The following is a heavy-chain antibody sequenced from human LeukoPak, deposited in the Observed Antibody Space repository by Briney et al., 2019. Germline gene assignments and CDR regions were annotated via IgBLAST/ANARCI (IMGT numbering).Heavy chain of an antibody. Sequence: KTGGSLRLSCAASGFTFSSYAMSWVRQAPGKGLEWVSAISGSGGSTYYADSVKGRFTISRDNSKNTLYLQMNGLRAEDTAVYYCAKDRISARVVPAAIDYWGQGTLVTVSS. D-gene: IGHD2-2*01. V-gene: IGHV3-23*01. CDR2: ISGSGGST. CDR3: AKDRISARVVPAAIDY. CDR1: GFTFSSYA. J-gene: IGHJ4*02.